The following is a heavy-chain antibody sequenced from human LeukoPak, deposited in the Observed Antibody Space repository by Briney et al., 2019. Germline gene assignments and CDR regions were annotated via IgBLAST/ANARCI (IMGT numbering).Heavy chain of an antibody. CDR3: ARGGSNRITIFGVVPYDY. J-gene: IGHJ4*02. Sequence: PGGSLRLSCAASGFTFSSHSMNWVRQAPGKGLEWVSSISSSSSYIYYADSVKGRFTISRDNAKNSLYLQMNSLRAEDTAVYYCARGGSNRITIFGVVPYDYWGQGTLVTVSS. CDR1: GFTFSSHS. CDR2: ISSSSSYI. D-gene: IGHD3-3*01. V-gene: IGHV3-21*01.